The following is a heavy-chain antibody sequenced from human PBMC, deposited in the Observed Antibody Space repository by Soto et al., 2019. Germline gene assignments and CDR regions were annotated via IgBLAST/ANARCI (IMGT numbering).Heavy chain of an antibody. J-gene: IGHJ4*02. CDR3: ARDAYGGKQGFDY. D-gene: IGHD4-17*01. CDR2: IWYDGSNK. CDR1: GFTFSSYG. Sequence: QVQLVESGGGVVQPGRSLRLSCAASGFTFSSYGMHWVRQAPGKGLEWVAVIWYDGSNKYYADSVKGRFTISRDNSKNTLYLQMNSLRAEDTAVYYCARDAYGGKQGFDYWGQGTLVTVSS. V-gene: IGHV3-33*01.